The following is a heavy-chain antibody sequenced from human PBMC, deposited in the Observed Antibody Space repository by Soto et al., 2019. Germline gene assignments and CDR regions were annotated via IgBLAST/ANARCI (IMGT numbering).Heavy chain of an antibody. V-gene: IGHV5-10-1*01. D-gene: IGHD2-2*01. J-gene: IGHJ5*02. CDR2: IDPRDSYV. CDR3: ARLFCSTTTCDSWFDP. CDR1: GYTFTTFW. Sequence: GESLKISCTAFGYTFTTFWISWVRQMPGHGLEWMGRIDPRDSYVNYSPSFPGHVTISVDKSISTAYLQWGSLKASDTAMYYCARLFCSTTTCDSWFDPWGQGTLVTVSS.